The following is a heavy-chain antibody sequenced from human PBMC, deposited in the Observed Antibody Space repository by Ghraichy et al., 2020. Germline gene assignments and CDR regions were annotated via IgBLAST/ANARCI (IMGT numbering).Heavy chain of an antibody. CDR3: TREVWNGGGDSGYRGGVDH. V-gene: IGHV3-7*01. CDR2: IKQDGSNK. CDR1: GFTFSDYW. D-gene: IGHD5-18*01. J-gene: IGHJ4*02. Sequence: LKVSCVASGFTFSDYWMSWVRQAPGKGLEWVADIKQDGSNKYYVESVKGRFTISRDSARNSLYLQMNSLRAEDTAVYSCTREVWNGGGDSGYRGGVDHWGQGTLVTVSS.